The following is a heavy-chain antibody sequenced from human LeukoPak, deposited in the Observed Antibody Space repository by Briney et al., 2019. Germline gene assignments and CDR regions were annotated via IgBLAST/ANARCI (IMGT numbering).Heavy chain of an antibody. Sequence: SVKVSCKASGGTFSSYAISWVRQAPGQGLEWMGGIIPIFGTANYAQKFQGRVTITADKSTSTAYMELSSLRSEDTAVYYCARDLRGGDYVWGSYRYGVWYFDLRGRGTLVTVSS. CDR2: IIPIFGTA. V-gene: IGHV1-69*06. J-gene: IGHJ2*01. CDR3: ARDLRGGDYVWGSYRYGVWYFDL. D-gene: IGHD3-16*02. CDR1: GGTFSSYA.